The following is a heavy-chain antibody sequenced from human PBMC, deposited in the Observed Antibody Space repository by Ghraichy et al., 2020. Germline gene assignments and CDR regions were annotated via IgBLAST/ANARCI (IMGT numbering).Heavy chain of an antibody. V-gene: IGHV3-66*01. Sequence: GESLNISCAASGFTVSSNHMSWVRQAPGKGLEWISVIYSGGRTFYADSVKGRFTISRDNSKNTVHLQMDSPRAEDTAVYHCARGNVALVYWGQGTLVTVSS. CDR1: GFTVSSNH. CDR3: ARGNVALVY. CDR2: IYSGGRT. J-gene: IGHJ4*02. D-gene: IGHD2-15*01.